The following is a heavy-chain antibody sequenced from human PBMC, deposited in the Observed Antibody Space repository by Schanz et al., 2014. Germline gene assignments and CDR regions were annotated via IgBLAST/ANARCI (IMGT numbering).Heavy chain of an antibody. CDR3: AKARRKSNCSGGRCFHYSYYGMDV. Sequence: VQLVESGGGFVQPGGSLGLSCVVSGFTVSSDHMSWVRQAPGKGLEWVSTISASGGSTYYADSVKGRFTISRDNSKNILYLQMNSLRAEDTAVYYCAKARRKSNCSGGRCFHYSYYGMDVWGQGTTVTVSS. J-gene: IGHJ6*02. D-gene: IGHD2-15*01. CDR1: GFTVSSDH. V-gene: IGHV3-23*04. CDR2: ISASGGST.